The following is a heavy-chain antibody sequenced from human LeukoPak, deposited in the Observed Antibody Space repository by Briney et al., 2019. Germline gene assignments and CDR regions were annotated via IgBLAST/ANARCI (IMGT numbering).Heavy chain of an antibody. CDR3: ARDGYSGVYYYYYYMDV. D-gene: IGHD5-18*01. CDR1: GFTFSRDW. Sequence: GGALRVSCAASGFTFSRDWMSWGRQAPGKGVGWVANIKQDGSEKYYVDYVKGRFTISRDNAKNSLYLQMNSLRAEDTAVYYCARDGYSGVYYYYYYMDVWGKGTTVTVSS. V-gene: IGHV3-7*01. J-gene: IGHJ6*03. CDR2: IKQDGSEK.